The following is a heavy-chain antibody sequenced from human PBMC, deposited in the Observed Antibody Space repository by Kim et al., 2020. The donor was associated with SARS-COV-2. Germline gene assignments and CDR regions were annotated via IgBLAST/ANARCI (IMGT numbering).Heavy chain of an antibody. D-gene: IGHD3-22*01. V-gene: IGHV3-23*01. Sequence: ATVKGRLTISRNNSKNTLFLKMNSLRAEDTAVYYCEKKVVVSGGRSNGMDVWAQGTAVTVSS. J-gene: IGHJ6*02. CDR3: EKKVVVSGGRSNGMDV.